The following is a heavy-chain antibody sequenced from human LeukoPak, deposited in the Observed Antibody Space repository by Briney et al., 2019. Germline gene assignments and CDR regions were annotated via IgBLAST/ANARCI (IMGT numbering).Heavy chain of an antibody. CDR3: ARAAGAAGGQYFDY. J-gene: IGHJ4*02. CDR1: GGSISGYY. CDR2: IYTNGDT. D-gene: IGHD6-13*01. V-gene: IGHV4-4*07. Sequence: SETLSLTCTVSGGSISGYYWSWIRQPAGQGLEWIGRIYTNGDTRYNPSLKSRVTISVDTSKNQPSMKLRPVTAADTAVYYCARAAGAAGGQYFDYWGQGTLVTVSS.